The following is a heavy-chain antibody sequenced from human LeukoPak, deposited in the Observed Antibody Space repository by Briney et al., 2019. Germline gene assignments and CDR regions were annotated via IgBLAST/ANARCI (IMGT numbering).Heavy chain of an antibody. J-gene: IGHJ4*02. CDR2: IFGSGSTT. D-gene: IGHD6-13*01. CDR1: GFTFSRFA. Sequence: GGSLRLSCAASGFTFSRFAMYWVRRAPGKGLEWISGIFGSGSTTYYADSVKGRFTISRDNSKNTVFLQMNSLRAEDTAVYYCATALRGQLGDYWGQGTLVTVSS. V-gene: IGHV3-23*01. CDR3: ATALRGQLGDY.